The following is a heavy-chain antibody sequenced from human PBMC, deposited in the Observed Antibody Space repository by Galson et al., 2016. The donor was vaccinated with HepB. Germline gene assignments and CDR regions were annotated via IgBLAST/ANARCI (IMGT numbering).Heavy chain of an antibody. V-gene: IGHV2-5*02. J-gene: IGHJ4*02. CDR3: ANTRGGGNSALFDY. CDR1: GFSLSTSGG. CDR2: IYWDDDE. D-gene: IGHD4-23*01. Sequence: PALVKPTQTLTLTCTFSGFSLSTSGGVVWIRQPPGKALEWLALIYWDDDERYSLSLTSRLTITKDSSRNQVVLTMTNMDPVDTATYYCANTRGGGNSALFDYWGQGTLVTVSS.